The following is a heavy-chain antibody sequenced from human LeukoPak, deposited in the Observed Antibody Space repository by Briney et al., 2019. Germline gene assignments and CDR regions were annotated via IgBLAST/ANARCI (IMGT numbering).Heavy chain of an antibody. J-gene: IGHJ4*02. CDR3: AILASFGELLYYFDY. CDR1: GGTFSSYA. V-gene: IGHV1-69*13. Sequence: VASVKVSCKASGGTFSSYAISWVRQAPGQGLEWMGGIIPIFGTANYAQKLQGRVTITADESTSTAYMELSSLRSEDTAVYYCAILASFGELLYYFDYWGQGTLVTVSS. CDR2: IIPIFGTA. D-gene: IGHD3-10*01.